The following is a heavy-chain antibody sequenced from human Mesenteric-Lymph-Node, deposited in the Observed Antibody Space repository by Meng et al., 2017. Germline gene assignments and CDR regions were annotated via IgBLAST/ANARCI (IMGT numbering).Heavy chain of an antibody. CDR2: INHSGST. Sequence: QVQLQQWGAGLLKPAETLSLTCAVYGGSFSGHYWSWIRQPPGKGLEWIGEINHSGSTNYNPSLKSRVTISVDTSKNQFSLKVSSVTAADTAVYYCARHVYGDSYGFWGQGTLVTVSS. J-gene: IGHJ4*02. D-gene: IGHD4-17*01. CDR3: ARHVYGDSYGF. V-gene: IGHV4-34*02. CDR1: GGSFSGHY.